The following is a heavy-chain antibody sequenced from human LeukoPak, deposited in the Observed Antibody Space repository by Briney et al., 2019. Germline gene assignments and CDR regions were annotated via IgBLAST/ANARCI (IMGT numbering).Heavy chain of an antibody. J-gene: IGHJ5*02. CDR2: ISSSGRTM. D-gene: IGHD6-6*01. Sequence: PGGSLRLSCAASGFTFSDHYMNWIRQAPGKGLEWVSYISSSGRTMSYADSVKGRFTIFRDNAKNSLYLQMNSLRAEDTAVYFCAREISTRPLDTWGQGTLVTVSS. V-gene: IGHV3-11*04. CDR3: AREISTRPLDT. CDR1: GFTFSDHY.